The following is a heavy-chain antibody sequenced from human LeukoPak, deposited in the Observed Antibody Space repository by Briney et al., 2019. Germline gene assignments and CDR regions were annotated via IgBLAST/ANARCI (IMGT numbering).Heavy chain of an antibody. V-gene: IGHV3-23*01. Sequence: GGSLRLSCAASGFSFSSYAMSWVRQAPGKELKWVSSISGSGTNTYCADSVKGRFTISRDKTKDTLYLQMNTLRAEDTAVYYCAKSRYYYDSRGYFDYWGQGTLVTVSS. CDR3: AKSRYYYDSRGYFDY. J-gene: IGHJ4*02. CDR2: ISGSGTNT. CDR1: GFSFSSYA. D-gene: IGHD3-22*01.